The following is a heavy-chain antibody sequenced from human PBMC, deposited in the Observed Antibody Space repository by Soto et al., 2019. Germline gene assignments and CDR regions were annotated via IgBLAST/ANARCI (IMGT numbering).Heavy chain of an antibody. D-gene: IGHD2-8*02. CDR3: ARSTPGGAFDS. CDR2: INPNSGGT. CDR1: GYTFTGYY. J-gene: IGHJ3*02. Sequence: QVQLVQSWAEVKKPGASVKVSCKASGYTFTGYYMHWVRQAPGQGLEWMGWINPNSGGTNYEQKFQGWVTMTRDTSISTAYMELSRLRSDDTAVYYCARSTPGGAFDSWVQGTMVTVSS. V-gene: IGHV1-2*04.